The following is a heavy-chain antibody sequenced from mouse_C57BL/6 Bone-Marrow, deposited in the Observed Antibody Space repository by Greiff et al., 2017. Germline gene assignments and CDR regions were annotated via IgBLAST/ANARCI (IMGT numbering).Heavy chain of an antibody. CDR1: GYSITSGYY. CDR2: ISYDGSN. CDR3: AMGYYGPNWYFDV. D-gene: IGHD1-1*01. V-gene: IGHV3-6*01. J-gene: IGHJ1*03. Sequence: EVQLQESGPGLVKPSQSLSLTCSVTGYSITSGYYWNWIRQFPGNKLEWMGYISYDGSNNYNPSLKNRISITRDTSKNQFFLKLNSVTTEDTATYYCAMGYYGPNWYFDVWGTGTTVTVSS.